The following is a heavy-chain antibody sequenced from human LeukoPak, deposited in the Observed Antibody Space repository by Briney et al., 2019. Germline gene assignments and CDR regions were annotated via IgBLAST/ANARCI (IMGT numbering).Heavy chain of an antibody. CDR2: ISGSGGST. V-gene: IGHV3-23*01. CDR1: GFTVSSNY. D-gene: IGHD1-26*01. J-gene: IGHJ4*02. CDR3: AKVGWYSGSYYVDY. Sequence: GGSLRLSCAASGFTVSSNYMSWVRQAPGKGLEWVSAISGSGGSTYYADSVKGRFTISRDNSKNTLYLQMNSLRAEDTAVYYCAKVGWYSGSYYVDYWGQGTLVTVSS.